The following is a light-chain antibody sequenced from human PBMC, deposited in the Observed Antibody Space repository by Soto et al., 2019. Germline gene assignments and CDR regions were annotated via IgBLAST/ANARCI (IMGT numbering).Light chain of an antibody. CDR3: QQRTNWPLT. V-gene: IGKV3-11*01. Sequence: EIVLTQSPATLSFSPGERATLSCRASQSVDKYLVWYQQKTGQAPRLLIYDASSRATGIPARFSGSGSGTDFTLTITSLEPEEFAVYYCQQRTNWPLTFGGGTKLEIK. J-gene: IGKJ4*01. CDR2: DAS. CDR1: QSVDKY.